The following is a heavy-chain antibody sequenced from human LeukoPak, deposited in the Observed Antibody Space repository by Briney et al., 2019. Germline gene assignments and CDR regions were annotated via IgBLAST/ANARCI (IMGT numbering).Heavy chain of an antibody. CDR1: GGSFSGYY. Sequence: SETLSLTCAVYGGSFSGYYWSWIRQPPGKGLEWIGEINHSGSTNYNPSLKSRVTISVDTSKNQFSLKLSSVTAADTAVYYCARGRRSVLMVYAKNSWFDPWGQGTLVTVSS. V-gene: IGHV4-34*01. CDR2: INHSGST. D-gene: IGHD2-8*01. J-gene: IGHJ5*02. CDR3: ARGRRSVLMVYAKNSWFDP.